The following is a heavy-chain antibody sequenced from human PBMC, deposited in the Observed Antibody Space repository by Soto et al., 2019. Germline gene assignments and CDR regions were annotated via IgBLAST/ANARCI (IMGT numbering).Heavy chain of an antibody. CDR3: ARAPSGWYFDL. Sequence: QVQLVQSGAEEKKPGASVKVSCKASGYTFTSYAMHWVRQAPGQGLEWMGWINAGNGNTKYSQKFQGRVTITRDTSASTAYMELSSLRSEDTAVYYCARAPSGWYFDLWGRGTLVTVSS. CDR1: GYTFTSYA. CDR2: INAGNGNT. V-gene: IGHV1-3*05. J-gene: IGHJ2*01.